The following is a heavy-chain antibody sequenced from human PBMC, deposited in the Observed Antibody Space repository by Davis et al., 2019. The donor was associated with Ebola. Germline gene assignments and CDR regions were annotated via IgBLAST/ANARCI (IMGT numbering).Heavy chain of an antibody. V-gene: IGHV3-7*01. J-gene: IGHJ5*02. CDR1: GFTFSSYW. Sequence: PGGSLRLSCAASGFTFSSYWMSWVRQAPGKGLEWVANIKQDGSEKYYVDSVKGRFTISRDNAKNSLYLQMNSLRAEDTAVYYCARVGYSSGWYAHVSWFDPWGQGTLVTVSS. CDR2: IKQDGSEK. CDR3: ARVGYSSGWYAHVSWFDP. D-gene: IGHD6-19*01.